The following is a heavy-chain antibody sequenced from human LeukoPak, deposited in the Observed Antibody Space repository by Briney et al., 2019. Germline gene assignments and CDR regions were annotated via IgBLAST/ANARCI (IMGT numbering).Heavy chain of an antibody. V-gene: IGHV4-39*01. CDR3: ARLPDCSGGSCYSSGWFDP. J-gene: IGHJ5*02. CDR1: GGSISSSSYY. Sequence: SETLSLTCTVSGGSISSSSYYWGWIRQPPGKGLEWIGSIYYSGSTYYNPSLKSRVTISVDTSKNQFSLKLSSVTAADTAVYYCARLPDCSGGSCYSSGWFDPWGQGTLVTVSS. D-gene: IGHD2-15*01. CDR2: IYYSGST.